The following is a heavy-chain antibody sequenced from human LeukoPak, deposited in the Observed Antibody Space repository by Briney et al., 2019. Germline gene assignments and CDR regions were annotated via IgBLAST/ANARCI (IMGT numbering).Heavy chain of an antibody. CDR3: ATLPRTEKGGFDI. V-gene: IGHV5-51*01. CDR2: IYPSDSDT. CDR1: GYSITTYW. Sequence: LGESLKISCKGSGYSITTYWIGWVRQMPGKGLEWMGIIYPSDSDTKYSPSFQGQVTISADRSISTAYLQWSSLKASDTAMYYCATLPRTEKGGFDIWGQGTMVTVSS. J-gene: IGHJ3*02. D-gene: IGHD1-14*01.